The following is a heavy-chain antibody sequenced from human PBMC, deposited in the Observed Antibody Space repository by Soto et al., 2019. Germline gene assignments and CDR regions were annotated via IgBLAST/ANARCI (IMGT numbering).Heavy chain of an antibody. D-gene: IGHD3-22*01. J-gene: IGHJ6*02. V-gene: IGHV4-30-2*01. CDR2: IYHSGST. Sequence: QLQLQESGSGLVKPSQTLSLTCAVSGGSISSGGYSWSWIRQPPGKGLEWIGYIYHSGSTYYNPSLKSGGTISVDRSKNQFSLKLSSVTAADTAVYYFAGSGYYHNSGMDVCGQGTTVTVSS. CDR3: AGSGYYHNSGMDV. CDR1: GGSISSGGYS.